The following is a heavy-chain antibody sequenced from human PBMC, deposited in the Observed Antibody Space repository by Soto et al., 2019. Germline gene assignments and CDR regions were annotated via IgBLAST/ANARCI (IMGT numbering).Heavy chain of an antibody. D-gene: IGHD3-10*02. J-gene: IGHJ5*02. Sequence: ASETLSLTCAVYGGSFSGYYWSWIRQPPGKGLEWIGEINHSGSTNYNPSLKSRVTISVDTSKNQFSLKLSSVTAADTAVYYCARGLVRGVIRSFDPWGQGTLVTVSS. CDR1: GGSFSGYY. CDR2: INHSGST. V-gene: IGHV4-34*01. CDR3: ARGLVRGVIRSFDP.